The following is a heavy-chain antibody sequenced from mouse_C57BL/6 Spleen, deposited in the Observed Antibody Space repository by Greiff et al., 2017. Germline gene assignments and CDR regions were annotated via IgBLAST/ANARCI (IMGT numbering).Heavy chain of an antibody. V-gene: IGHV1-9*01. J-gene: IGHJ2*01. CDR3: ARSNHGSRFDY. Sequence: VQLQQSGAELMKPGASVKLSCKATGYTFTGYWIEWVKQRPGHGLEWIGEILPGSGSTNYTEKFKGKATFTADTSSNTAYMQLSSLTAEDSAICDGARSNHGSRFDYWGQGTTLTVSS. CDR2: ILPGSGST. CDR1: GYTFTGYW. D-gene: IGHD1-1*01.